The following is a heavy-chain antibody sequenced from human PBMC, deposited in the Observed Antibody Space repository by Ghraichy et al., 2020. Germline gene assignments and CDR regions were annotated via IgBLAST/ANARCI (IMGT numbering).Heavy chain of an antibody. CDR2: ISSSSSYI. CDR3: ASGFNPQEHIVVVTAGY. V-gene: IGHV3-21*01. J-gene: IGHJ4*02. CDR1: GFTFSSYS. Sequence: GESLNISCAASGFTFSSYSMNWVRQAPGKGLEWVSSISSSSSYIYYADSVKGRFTISRDNAKNSLYLQMNSLRAEDTAVYYCASGFNPQEHIVVVTAGYWGQGTLVTVSS. D-gene: IGHD2-21*02.